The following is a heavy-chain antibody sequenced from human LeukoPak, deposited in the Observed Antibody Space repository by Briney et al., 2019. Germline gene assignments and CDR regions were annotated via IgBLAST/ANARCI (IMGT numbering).Heavy chain of an antibody. Sequence: GGSLRLSCAASGYTFSDYYMSWIRQAPGKGLEWVSYISDSGSTTNYADSVKGRFTLSRDNAKNSLFLQMNSLRAEDTAVYYCARARGAGPGAYFDYWGQGTLVTVSS. V-gene: IGHV3-11*01. CDR2: ISDSGSTT. D-gene: IGHD3-10*01. J-gene: IGHJ4*02. CDR3: ARARGAGPGAYFDY. CDR1: GYTFSDYY.